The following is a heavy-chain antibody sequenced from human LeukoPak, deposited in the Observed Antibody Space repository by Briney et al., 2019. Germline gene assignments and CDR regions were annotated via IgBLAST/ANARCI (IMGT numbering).Heavy chain of an antibody. CDR1: GGSIGSYY. D-gene: IGHD3-16*01. Sequence: SETLSLTCTVSGGSIGSYYWNWIRQPPGKGLEWIGSIYDSGSTYYNPSLKSRVTISVDTSKNQFSLKLDSVTAADTAVYYCARHYGPWGQGTLVTVSS. J-gene: IGHJ5*02. V-gene: IGHV4-59*05. CDR2: IYDSGST. CDR3: ARHYGP.